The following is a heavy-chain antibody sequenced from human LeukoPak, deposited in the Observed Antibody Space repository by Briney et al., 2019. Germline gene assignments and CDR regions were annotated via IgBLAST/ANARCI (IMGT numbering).Heavy chain of an antibody. CDR3: ARGRNDSPDRFDF. CDR1: GGSISSYY. J-gene: IGHJ4*02. V-gene: IGHV4-59*01. D-gene: IGHD2-21*02. CDR2: IYYSGST. Sequence: PSETLSLTCTVSGGSISSYYWSWIRQPPGKGLEWIGYIYYSGSTNYNPSLKSRVTISVDTSKNQFSLKLSSVTAADTAVYYCARGRNDSPDRFDFWGQGTLVTVSS.